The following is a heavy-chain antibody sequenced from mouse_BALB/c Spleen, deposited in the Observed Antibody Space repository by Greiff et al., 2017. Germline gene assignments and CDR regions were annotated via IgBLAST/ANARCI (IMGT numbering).Heavy chain of an antibody. V-gene: IGHV5-17*02. Sequence: EVQLVESGGGLVQPGGSRKLSCAASGFTFSSFGMHWVRQAPEKGLEWVAYISSGSSTIYYADTVKGRFTISRDNPKNTLFLQMTSLRSEDTAMYYCARSELGGDYWGQGTSVTVSS. D-gene: IGHD3-1*01. J-gene: IGHJ4*01. CDR3: ARSELGGDY. CDR1: GFTFSSFG. CDR2: ISSGSSTI.